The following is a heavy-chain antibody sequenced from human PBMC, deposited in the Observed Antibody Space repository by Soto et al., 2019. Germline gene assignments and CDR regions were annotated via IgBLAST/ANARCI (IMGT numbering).Heavy chain of an antibody. CDR1: GGTFSSYA. J-gene: IGHJ6*02. CDR2: IIPIFGTA. Sequence: ASVKVSCKASGGTFSSYAISWVRQAPGQGLEWMGGIIPIFGTANYAQKFQGRVTITADKSTSTAYMELSSLRSEDTAVYYCARCIVVVPAAPPYGMDVWGQGTMVTVSS. CDR3: ARCIVVVPAAPPYGMDV. D-gene: IGHD2-2*01. V-gene: IGHV1-69*06.